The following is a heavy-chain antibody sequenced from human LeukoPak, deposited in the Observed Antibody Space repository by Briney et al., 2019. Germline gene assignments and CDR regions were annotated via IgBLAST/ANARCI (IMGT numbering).Heavy chain of an antibody. CDR3: ARAGWIITSGIDY. V-gene: IGHV4-38-2*01. J-gene: IGHJ4*02. CDR1: GYSISRGYY. Sequence: SETLSPTCGVSGYSISRGYYWAWLRQPPGKGLEWIGTIYHTGSTYYTPSLGSRVTISVDTSKNEFSLNLNSVTAADTAVYYCARAGWIITSGIDYWGQGALVTVSS. D-gene: IGHD3-10*01. CDR2: IYHTGST.